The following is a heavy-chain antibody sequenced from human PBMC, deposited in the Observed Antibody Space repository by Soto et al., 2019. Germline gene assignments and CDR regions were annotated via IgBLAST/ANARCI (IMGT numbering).Heavy chain of an antibody. CDR1: GFTFSSYA. Sequence: PVGSLRLSCAASGFTFSSYAMSWVRQAPGKGLEWVSAISGSGGSTYYADSVKGRFTISRDNSKNTLYLQMNSLRAEDTAVYYCAKGGQYQLLYSAYYYGMDVWGQGTTVTVSS. CDR2: ISGSGGST. J-gene: IGHJ6*02. V-gene: IGHV3-23*01. CDR3: AKGGQYQLLYSAYYYGMDV. D-gene: IGHD2-2*02.